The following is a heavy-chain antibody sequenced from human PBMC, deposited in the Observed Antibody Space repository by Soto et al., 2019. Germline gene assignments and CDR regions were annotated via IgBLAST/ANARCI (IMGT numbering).Heavy chain of an antibody. J-gene: IGHJ6*03. V-gene: IGHV3-74*01. Sequence: EVQLVESGGGLVQPGGSLRLYCAASGFTFSSYWMHWVRQAPGKGLVWVSRINSDGSSTRYADSVKGRFPISRDNAKNTLYLQMNRLRAEDTAVYYCAIDRRYDFWSGYHPYYIDVWCKGTTVTFSS. CDR3: AIDRRYDFWSGYHPYYIDV. CDR1: GFTFSSYW. D-gene: IGHD3-3*01. CDR2: INSDGSST.